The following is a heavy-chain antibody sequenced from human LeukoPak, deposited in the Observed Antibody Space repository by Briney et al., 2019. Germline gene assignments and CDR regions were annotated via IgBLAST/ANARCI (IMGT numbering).Heavy chain of an antibody. CDR1: GHSLTSQD. CDR3: PLYHY. D-gene: IGHD2-2*02. J-gene: IGHJ4*02. Sequence: ASVKVSCKASGHSLTSQDMHWVRHAPGQRLEWWGCINPDNGYTTYSQEFQGRVTITRDKSASTAYMELSSLRSEDLAVYYCPLYHYWGQGSLVSVSS. V-gene: IGHV1-3*03. CDR2: INPDNGYT.